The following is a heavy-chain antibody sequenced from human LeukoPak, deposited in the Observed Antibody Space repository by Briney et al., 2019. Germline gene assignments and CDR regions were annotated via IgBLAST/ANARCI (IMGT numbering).Heavy chain of an antibody. CDR1: GYTFTSYY. Sequence: ASVKVSCKASGYTFTSYYMHWVRQAPGQGLEWMGIINPSGGSTSYAQRFQGRVTMTRDTSTSTVYMELSSLRSEDTAVYYCALSGSYFGGVDYWGQGTLVTVSS. CDR3: ALSGSYFGGVDY. D-gene: IGHD1-26*01. V-gene: IGHV1-46*01. J-gene: IGHJ4*02. CDR2: INPSGGST.